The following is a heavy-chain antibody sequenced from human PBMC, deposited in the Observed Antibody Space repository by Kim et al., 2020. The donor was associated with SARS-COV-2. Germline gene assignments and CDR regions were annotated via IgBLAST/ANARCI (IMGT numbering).Heavy chain of an antibody. CDR3: ARDARDEVSGYSYSPEFDF. J-gene: IGHJ4*02. CDR1: GYTFTSHG. Sequence: ASVKVSCKASGYTFTSHGVSWVRQAPGEGLEWLGWVSTYNGHTNYAQKFQCRVTMITDTSTGTAYMYLRSMRSDDTAVFFCARDARDEVSGYSYSPEFDFWGQGTLVTVSS. D-gene: IGHD5-18*01. V-gene: IGHV1-18*01. CDR2: VSTYNGHT.